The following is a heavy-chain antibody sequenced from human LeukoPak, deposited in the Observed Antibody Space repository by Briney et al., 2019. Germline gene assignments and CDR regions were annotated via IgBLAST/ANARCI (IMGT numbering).Heavy chain of an antibody. CDR1: GFTVSSNH. J-gene: IGHJ4*02. CDR2: LYSGGGT. CDR3: ARDQNY. V-gene: IGHV3-53*01. Sequence: GGSLRLSCAASGFTVSSNHMSWVRQAPGQGLEWVSVLYSGGGTHYADSVKGRFTISSDNSKNTLYLQMNSPRAEDTAVYYCARDQNYWGQGTLVTVSS.